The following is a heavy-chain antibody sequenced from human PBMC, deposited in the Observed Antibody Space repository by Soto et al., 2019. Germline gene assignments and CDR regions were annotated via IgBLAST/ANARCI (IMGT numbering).Heavy chain of an antibody. D-gene: IGHD2-15*01. CDR1: GFTFSSYA. Sequence: GGSLRLSCAASGFTFSSYAMAWVRQAPGGGLEWVSGISGSGGSTYYADSVKGRFTIFRDNSKNKVYLQMNSLRAEDTAVYNCAKVRRGYSDGNEAYDYWGQGXQVTVYS. J-gene: IGHJ4*02. V-gene: IGHV3-23*01. CDR3: AKVRRGYSDGNEAYDY. CDR2: ISGSGGST.